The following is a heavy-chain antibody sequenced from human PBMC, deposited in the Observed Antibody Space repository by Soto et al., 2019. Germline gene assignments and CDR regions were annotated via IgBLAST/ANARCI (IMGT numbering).Heavy chain of an antibody. Sequence: PSETLSLTCSVSGGSVSDKTYYWSWIRQPPGKRLEWIGYVYYSGTTNYNPSLKSRVTISVDLSKNQFSLRLSSVTTADTALYYCARSLFIAATDTEPFDSWGQGTLVTVSS. CDR2: VYYSGTT. D-gene: IGHD6-13*01. CDR1: GGSVSDKTYY. CDR3: ARSLFIAATDTEPFDS. V-gene: IGHV4-61*01. J-gene: IGHJ4*02.